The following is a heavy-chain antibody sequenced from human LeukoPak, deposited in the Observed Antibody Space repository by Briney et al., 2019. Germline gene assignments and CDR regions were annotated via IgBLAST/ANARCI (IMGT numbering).Heavy chain of an antibody. V-gene: IGHV3-66*01. CDR1: GFTVNSNY. CDR2: IYSAGTT. J-gene: IGHJ4*02. D-gene: IGHD2/OR15-2a*01. CDR3: AGGLLPYYFDY. Sequence: GGSLRLSCAASGFTVNSNYMSWVRQAPGKGLEWVSVIYSAGTTFYADSVKGTLTISRDNSKNTLYLHMDSLRAEDTAVYYCAGGLLPYYFDYWGQGTLVTVSS.